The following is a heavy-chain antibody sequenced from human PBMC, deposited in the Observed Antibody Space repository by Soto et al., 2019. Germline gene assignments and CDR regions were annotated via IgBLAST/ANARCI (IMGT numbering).Heavy chain of an antibody. D-gene: IGHD4-4*01. V-gene: IGHV4-59*01. CDR1: GGSISSYY. J-gene: IGHJ3*02. CDR3: ARRRQYLGTQDALDI. Sequence: QVQLQESGPGLVKPSETLSLTCTVSGGSISSYYWSWIRQPPGKGLEWIGYIYYSGSTNYNPSLKSLVTIAADTSKNQLSLTLSAVTAADTAVYYCARRRQYLGTQDALDIWGQGTMVTVSS. CDR2: IYYSGST.